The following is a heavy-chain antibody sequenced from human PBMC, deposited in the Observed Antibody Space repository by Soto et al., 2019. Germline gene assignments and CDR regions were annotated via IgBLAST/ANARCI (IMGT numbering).Heavy chain of an antibody. D-gene: IGHD2-2*01. CDR1: GGSISSGGYY. CDR3: ARREESGYCISTSCSCWFDP. V-gene: IGHV4-39*01. Sequence: SETLSLTCTVSGGSISSGGYYWGWIRQPPGKGLEWIGSIYYSGSTYYNPSLKSRVTISVDTSKNQFSLKLSSVTAADTAVYYCARREESGYCISTSCSCWFDPWGQGTLVTVSS. J-gene: IGHJ5*02. CDR2: IYYSGST.